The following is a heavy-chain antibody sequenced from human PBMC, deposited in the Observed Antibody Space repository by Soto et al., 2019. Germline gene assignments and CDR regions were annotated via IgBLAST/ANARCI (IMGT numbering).Heavy chain of an antibody. Sequence: QVQLQESGPGLVKPSETLSLTCTVSGGSISSYYWSWIRQPPGKGLEWIGYIYYSGSTNYNPSLKRRVTISVDTSKIQSSLKLSSVTAADTAVYYCARAWGRVFDYWGQGTLVTGSS. CDR1: GGSISSYY. CDR2: IYYSGST. J-gene: IGHJ4*02. CDR3: ARAWGRVFDY. V-gene: IGHV4-59*01. D-gene: IGHD2-15*01.